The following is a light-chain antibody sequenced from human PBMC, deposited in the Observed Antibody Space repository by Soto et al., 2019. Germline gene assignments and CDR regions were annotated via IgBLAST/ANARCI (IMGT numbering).Light chain of an antibody. J-gene: IGKJ1*01. CDR3: QQRSTWPWT. CDR2: DSS. V-gene: IGKV3-11*01. CDR1: QSVSIY. Sequence: IVLTQSPATLSLSPGERATLSCRASQSVSIYLAWYQQKPGQAPRLLIYDSSNRATGIPARFSGSGSGTDLTLTISSLEPEDSGVYYCQQRSTWPWTVGQGTKVEIQ.